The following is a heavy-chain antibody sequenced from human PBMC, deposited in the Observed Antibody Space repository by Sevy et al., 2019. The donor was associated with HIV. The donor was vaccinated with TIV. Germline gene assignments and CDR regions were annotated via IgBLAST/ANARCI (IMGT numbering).Heavy chain of an antibody. J-gene: IGHJ4*02. V-gene: IGHV3-73*01. CDR2: IRSKANSYAT. CDR3: TRPGSY. CDR1: GFTFSGSA. Sequence: GGSLRISCAASGFTFSGSAMHWVRQASGKGLEWVGRIRSKANSYATAYAASVKGRYTISRDDSKNTAYLQMNSLKTEDTAVYYCTRPGSYRGQGTLVTVSS.